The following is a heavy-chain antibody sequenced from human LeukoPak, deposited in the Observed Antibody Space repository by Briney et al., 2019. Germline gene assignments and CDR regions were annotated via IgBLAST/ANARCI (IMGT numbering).Heavy chain of an antibody. CDR1: GLRFSSYG. Sequence: GGSLRLSCAASGLRFSSYGMIWVRQAPGKGLEWAAFISSGGSTSYADSAKGRFTISRDNAKSSLYLQMNSLRDEDTAVYYCASGPLGWSDYWGQGALVTVSS. CDR3: ASGPLGWSDY. CDR2: ISSGGST. J-gene: IGHJ4*02. D-gene: IGHD1-26*01. V-gene: IGHV3-48*02.